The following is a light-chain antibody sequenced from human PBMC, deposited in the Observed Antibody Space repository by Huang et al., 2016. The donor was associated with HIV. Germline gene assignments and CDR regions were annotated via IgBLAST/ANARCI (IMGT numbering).Light chain of an antibody. CDR3: QQYGSSPFT. Sequence: EIVLTQSPGTLSLSPGERATLSCRASQSVRSSHFAWYQQKPGQAPRLLMYGSSSRATGIPDRFSGSGSGTDFTLTINRLEPEDFAVYYCQQYGSSPFTFGPGTKVDIK. V-gene: IGKV3-20*01. CDR1: QSVRSSH. J-gene: IGKJ3*01. CDR2: GSS.